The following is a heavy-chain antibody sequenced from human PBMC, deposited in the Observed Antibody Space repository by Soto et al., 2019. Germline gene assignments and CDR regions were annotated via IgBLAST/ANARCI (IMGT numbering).Heavy chain of an antibody. CDR3: ARRPHMYYYDSSGYSDAFDI. CDR1: GGTFSSYA. V-gene: IGHV1-69*13. Sequence: SVKVSCKASGGTFSSYAISWVRQAPGQGLEWMGGIIPIFGTANYAQKFQGRVTITADESTSTAYMELSSLRSEDTAVYYCARRPHMYYYDSSGYSDAFDIWG. D-gene: IGHD3-22*01. CDR2: IIPIFGTA. J-gene: IGHJ3*02.